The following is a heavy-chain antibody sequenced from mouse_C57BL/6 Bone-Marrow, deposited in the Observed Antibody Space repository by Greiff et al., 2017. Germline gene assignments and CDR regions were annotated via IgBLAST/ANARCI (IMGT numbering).Heavy chain of an antibody. CDR3: ARDLYATGY. Sequence: EVKLVESGPGLVKPSQSLSLTCSVTGYSITSGYYWNWIRQFPGNKLEWMGYISYDGSNNYNPSLKNRISITRDTSKNQFFLKLNSVTTEDTATYYCARDLYATGYWGQGTTLTVSS. CDR1: GYSITSGYY. J-gene: IGHJ2*01. CDR2: ISYDGSN. D-gene: IGHD1-1*01. V-gene: IGHV3-6*01.